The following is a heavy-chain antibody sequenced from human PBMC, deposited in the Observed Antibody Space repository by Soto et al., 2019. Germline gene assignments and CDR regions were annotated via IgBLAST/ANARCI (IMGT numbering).Heavy chain of an antibody. CDR1: GYTFTGYY. Sequence: PGESLKISCKGSGYTFTGYYMHWVRQAPGQGLEWMEWINPNSGGTNYAQKFKGWVTMTRDTSFSTAYMVLSRLRSDDTAVYYCARSLRMVSNWFDPWGQGTLVTVSS. CDR2: INPNSGGT. V-gene: IGHV1-2*04. D-gene: IGHD1-20*01. CDR3: ARSLRMVSNWFDP. J-gene: IGHJ5*02.